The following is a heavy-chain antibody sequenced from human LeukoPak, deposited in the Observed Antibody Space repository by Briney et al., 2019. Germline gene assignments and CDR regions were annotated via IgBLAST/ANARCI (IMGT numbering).Heavy chain of an antibody. D-gene: IGHD3-22*01. CDR2: ISYDGSDK. CDR1: GFTFSNYA. CDR3: ASSSGYYHFDY. J-gene: IGHJ4*02. V-gene: IGHV3-30*03. Sequence: GGSLRLSCAASGFTFSNYAMHWVRQAPGRGLEWVAVISYDGSDKSYADSVKGRFTISRDNSKNTLYLQMNSLRVEDTALYYCASSSGYYHFDYWGQGTLVTVSS.